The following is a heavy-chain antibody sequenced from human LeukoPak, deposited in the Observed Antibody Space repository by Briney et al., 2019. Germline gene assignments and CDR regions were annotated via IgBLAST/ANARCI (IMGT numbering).Heavy chain of an antibody. CDR1: GFPFSAYA. D-gene: IGHD2-2*01. CDR2: VSYDGNIK. J-gene: IGHJ4*02. Sequence: GGSLRLSCAASGFPFSAYALHWVRQAPGKGLEWVAVVSYDGNIKYHAQSVKGRVSISRDNSMNTLYLQMNSLRVEDTAVYYCAKVAVGYCSANSCYDLESWGQGTLVTVSS. CDR3: AKVAVGYCSANSCYDLES. V-gene: IGHV3-30*18.